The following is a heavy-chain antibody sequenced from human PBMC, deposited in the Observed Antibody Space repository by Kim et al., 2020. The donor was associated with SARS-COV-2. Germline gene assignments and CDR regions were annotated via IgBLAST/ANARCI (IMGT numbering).Heavy chain of an antibody. D-gene: IGHD1-7*01. CDR3: ARDGNWNYAFDY. V-gene: IGHV3-30-3*01. Sequence: GGSLRLSCAASGFTFSSYAMHWVRQAPGKGLEWVAVISYDGSNKYYADSVKGRFTISRDNSKNTLYLQMNSLRAEDTAVYYCARDGNWNYAFDYWCQGTL. J-gene: IGHJ4*02. CDR2: ISYDGSNK. CDR1: GFTFSSYA.